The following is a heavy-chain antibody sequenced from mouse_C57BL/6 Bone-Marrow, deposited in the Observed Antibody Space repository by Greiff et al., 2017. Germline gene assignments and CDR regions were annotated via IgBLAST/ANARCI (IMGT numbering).Heavy chain of an antibody. D-gene: IGHD2-4*01. CDR3: AGQRDDYLYYYAIDY. J-gene: IGHJ4*01. V-gene: IGHV5-12*01. CDR1: GFTFSDYY. CDR2: ISNGGGST. Sequence: EVKVVESGGGLVQPGGSLKLSCAASGFTFSDYYMYWVRQTPEKRLEWVAYISNGGGSTYYPDNVKGRFTISRDNAKNTLYLQMSRLKSEDTAMYYCAGQRDDYLYYYAIDYWGQGTSVTVSS.